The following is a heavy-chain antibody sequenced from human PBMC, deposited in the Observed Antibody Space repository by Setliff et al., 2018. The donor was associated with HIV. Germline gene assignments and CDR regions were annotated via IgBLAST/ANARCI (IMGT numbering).Heavy chain of an antibody. J-gene: IGHJ4*02. D-gene: IGHD6-25*01. Sequence: GGSLRLSCAASGFTFSAYRMNWVRQAPGKGLEWVGRTRNKANSYITEYGAAVQGRFTISRDNSKDSLSLQMNTLKAEDTAVYYFVRAAAGLDIWSQGIRVTVSS. V-gene: IGHV3-72*01. CDR2: TRNKANSYIT. CDR3: VRAAAGLDI. CDR1: GFTFSAYR.